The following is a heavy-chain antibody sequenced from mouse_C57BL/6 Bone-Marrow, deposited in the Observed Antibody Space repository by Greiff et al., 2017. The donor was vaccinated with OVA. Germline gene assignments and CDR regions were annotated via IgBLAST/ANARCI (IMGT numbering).Heavy chain of an antibody. V-gene: IGHV3-1*01. D-gene: IGHD1-1*01. Sequence: EVQLVESGPGMVKPSQSLSLTCTVTGYSITSGYDWHWIRHFPGNKLEWMGYISYSGSTNYNPSLKSRISITHDTSKNHFFLKLNSVTTEDTATYYCARELLFYYFDYWGQGTTLTVSS. CDR1: GYSITSGYD. J-gene: IGHJ2*01. CDR3: ARELLFYYFDY. CDR2: ISYSGST.